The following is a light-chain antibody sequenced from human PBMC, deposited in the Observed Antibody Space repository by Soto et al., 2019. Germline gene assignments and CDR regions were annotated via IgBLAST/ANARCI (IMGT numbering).Light chain of an antibody. CDR2: SAS. J-gene: IGKJ2*01. V-gene: IGKV1-39*01. Sequence: DLQMSQSPSSLSASVGDSVTITCRASETIIDYLNWYQQQPEEAPKLLIFSASSLHSGVPSRFRGSGSGTHFTLTISSLQPEDFATYFCQQSFSAPRTFGQGTKLQAK. CDR3: QQSFSAPRT. CDR1: ETIIDY.